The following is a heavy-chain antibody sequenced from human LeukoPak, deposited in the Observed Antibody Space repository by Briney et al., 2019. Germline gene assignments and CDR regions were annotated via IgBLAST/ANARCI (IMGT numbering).Heavy chain of an antibody. CDR1: GFTISGYW. CDR3: ARGRAGNYYNHNDY. Sequence: PGGSLRLSCAASGFTISGYWMHWVRQAPGKELVWVSRISGDGSITAYADSVKGRFTISRDNAKNTLYLQMNSLRAEDTAVYYCARGRAGNYYNHNDYWGQGTLVTVSS. V-gene: IGHV3-74*01. CDR2: ISGDGSIT. J-gene: IGHJ4*01. D-gene: IGHD3-10*01.